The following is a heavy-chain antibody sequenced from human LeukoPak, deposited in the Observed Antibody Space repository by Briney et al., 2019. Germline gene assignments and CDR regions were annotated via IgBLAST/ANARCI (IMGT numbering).Heavy chain of an antibody. CDR2: IYSSGST. V-gene: IGHV4-4*09. CDR1: DGSISDYY. J-gene: IGHJ6*03. CDR3: ARGTYYYYYYMDV. Sequence: SETLSLTCTVSDGSISDYYWSWIRQPPGKGLEWVGNIYSSGSTIYNPSLKSRATISLDTSRNQFSLKLTSVTAADTAVYYCARGTYYYYYYMDVWGKGTTVTVSS.